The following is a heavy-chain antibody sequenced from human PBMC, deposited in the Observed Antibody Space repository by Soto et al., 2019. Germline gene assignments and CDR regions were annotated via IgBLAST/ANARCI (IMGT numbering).Heavy chain of an antibody. CDR1: GGSISSSSYY. CDR3: ASPKIAFYNWFDP. V-gene: IGHV4-39*01. Sequence: SETLSLTCTVSGGSISSSSYYWGWIRQPPGKGLEWIGSLYYSGSTYYNPFLKSLFTISVDTSKNQFSLKLSSVTAADTAVYYCASPKIAFYNWFDPWGQG. J-gene: IGHJ5*02. CDR2: LYYSGST. D-gene: IGHD3-3*02.